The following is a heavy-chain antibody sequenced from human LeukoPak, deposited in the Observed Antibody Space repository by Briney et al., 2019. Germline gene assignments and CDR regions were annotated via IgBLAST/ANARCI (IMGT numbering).Heavy chain of an antibody. Sequence: PGGSLRLSCAASGFTVSSNYMSWVRQAPGKGLEWVSVIYSGGNTYYADSVKGRFTISRGNSKNTLYLQMNSLRGEDTAVYYCVRDEGFHGSGSNWGQGTLVTVSS. CDR1: GFTVSSNY. D-gene: IGHD3-10*01. V-gene: IGHV3-66*01. CDR2: IYSGGNT. CDR3: VRDEGFHGSGSN. J-gene: IGHJ4*02.